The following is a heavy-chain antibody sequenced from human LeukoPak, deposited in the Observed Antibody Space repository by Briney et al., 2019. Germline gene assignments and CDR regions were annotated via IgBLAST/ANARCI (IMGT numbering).Heavy chain of an antibody. J-gene: IGHJ4*02. CDR3: ARDLRRDGYKNIDNPCGY. D-gene: IGHD5-24*01. V-gene: IGHV3-33*01. CDR1: GFTFSGYV. Sequence: VGALRLSCAASGFTFSGYVMHGVRQAPGRGLEWVAVICYDGSNKYYADSVKGRFTISRDSSKNTLYLQRNSLRAEDTAVYYCARDLRRDGYKNIDNPCGYWGQGTLVTVSS. CDR2: ICYDGSNK.